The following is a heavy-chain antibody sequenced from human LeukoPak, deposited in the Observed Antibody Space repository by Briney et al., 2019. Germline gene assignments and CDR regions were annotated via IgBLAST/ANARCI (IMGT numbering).Heavy chain of an antibody. D-gene: IGHD2-15*01. Sequence: PSETLSLTCTVPGGSISSYYWSWIRQPAGKGLEWIGRIYTSGSTNYNPSLKSRVTMSVDTSKNQFSLKLSSVTAADTAVYYCARHVGLEVAGPFDYWGQGTLVTVSS. CDR1: GGSISSYY. CDR2: IYTSGST. CDR3: ARHVGLEVAGPFDY. V-gene: IGHV4-4*07. J-gene: IGHJ4*02.